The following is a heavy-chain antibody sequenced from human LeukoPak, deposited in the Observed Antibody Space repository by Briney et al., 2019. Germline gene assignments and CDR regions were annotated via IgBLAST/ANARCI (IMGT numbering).Heavy chain of an antibody. J-gene: IGHJ6*03. CDR1: GGTFSSYA. V-gene: IGHV1-69*13. CDR3: ARGGRRVATYYYYMDV. D-gene: IGHD3-3*01. CDR2: IIPIFGTA. Sequence: SVKVSCKASGGTFSSYAISWVRQAPGQGLEWMGGIIPIFGTANYAQKFQGRVTITADESTSTAYMELSSLRSEDTAVYYCARGGRRVATYYYYMDVWGKGTTVTISS.